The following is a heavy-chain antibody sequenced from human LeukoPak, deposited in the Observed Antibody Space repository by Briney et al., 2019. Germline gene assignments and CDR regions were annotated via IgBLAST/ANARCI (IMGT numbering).Heavy chain of an antibody. V-gene: IGHV4-34*01. D-gene: IGHD3-10*01. Sequence: SETLSLTCAVYGGSFSGYYWSWIRQPPGKGLERIGEINHSGSTNYNPSLKSRVTISVDTSKNQFSLKLSSVTAADTAVYYCARGPYYYGSGTRRWFDPWGQGTLVTVSS. J-gene: IGHJ5*02. CDR2: INHSGST. CDR1: GGSFSGYY. CDR3: ARGPYYYGSGTRRWFDP.